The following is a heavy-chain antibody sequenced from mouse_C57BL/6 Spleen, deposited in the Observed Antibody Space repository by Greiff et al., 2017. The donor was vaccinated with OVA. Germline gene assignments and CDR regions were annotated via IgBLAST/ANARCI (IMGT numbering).Heavy chain of an antibody. CDR1: GFTFTDYY. CDR2: IRNKANGYTT. V-gene: IGHV7-3*01. J-gene: IGHJ4*01. CDR3: ARCPYYYAMDY. Sequence: EVKLMESGGGLVQPGGSLSLSCAASGFTFTDYYMSWVRQPPGKALEWLGFIRNKANGYTTEYSASVKGRFTISRDNSQSILYLQMNALRAEDSATYYCARCPYYYAMDYWGQGTSVTVSS.